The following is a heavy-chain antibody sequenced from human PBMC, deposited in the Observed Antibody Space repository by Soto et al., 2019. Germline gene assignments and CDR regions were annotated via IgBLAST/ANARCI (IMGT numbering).Heavy chain of an antibody. CDR3: AREEGTHSSGWTADY. J-gene: IGHJ4*02. Sequence: ASVKVSCKASGYTFTSYGISWVRQAPGQGLEWMGWISAYNGNTNYAQKLQGRVTMTTDTSTSTAYMELRSLRSDDTDVYYCAREEGTHSSGWTADYWGQGTLGTVS. CDR2: ISAYNGNT. CDR1: GYTFTSYG. V-gene: IGHV1-18*01. D-gene: IGHD6-19*01.